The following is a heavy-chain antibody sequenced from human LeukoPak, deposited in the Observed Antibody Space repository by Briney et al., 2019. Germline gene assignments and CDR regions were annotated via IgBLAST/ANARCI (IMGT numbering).Heavy chain of an antibody. J-gene: IGHJ4*02. CDR3: ARSDYGSGSYYPGTFGY. Sequence: PGGSLRLSCAASGFTFSSYWMSWVRQAPGKGLEWVANINEDGSKKYYVDSVKGRLTISRDNAEKSLYLHMDSLRGEDTAVYYCARSDYGSGSYYPGTFGYWGQGTLVTVSS. V-gene: IGHV3-7*01. D-gene: IGHD3-10*01. CDR2: INEDGSKK. CDR1: GFTFSSYW.